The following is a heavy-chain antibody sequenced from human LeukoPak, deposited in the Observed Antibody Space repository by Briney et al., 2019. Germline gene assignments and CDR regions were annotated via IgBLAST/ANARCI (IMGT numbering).Heavy chain of an antibody. CDR2: ISDSATTI. D-gene: IGHD3-10*01. Sequence: GGSLRLSCAASGFTFSSYAMSWVRQAPGKGLEWVSFISDSATTIYYVDSVKGRFTISRDNAKNSLYLQMNSLRDEDTAVYYCARSRPLRGVTVDYWGQGTLVTVSS. V-gene: IGHV3-48*02. CDR1: GFTFSSYA. CDR3: ARSRPLRGVTVDY. J-gene: IGHJ4*02.